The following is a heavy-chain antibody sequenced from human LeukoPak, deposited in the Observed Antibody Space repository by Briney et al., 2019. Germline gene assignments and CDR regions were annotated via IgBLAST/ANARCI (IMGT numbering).Heavy chain of an antibody. CDR3: ARVSCTGGTCHLDS. Sequence: SETLSLTCTFSGGSITHFFWSFIRQPPTKGLEYIGYIYHTGAIDYNPSLKSRLTMSADKSTNQFSLNLRSVTAADTAVYYCARVSCTGGTCHLDSWGQGILVTVSS. CDR1: GGSITHFF. CDR2: IYHTGAI. J-gene: IGHJ4*02. D-gene: IGHD2-8*02. V-gene: IGHV4-59*01.